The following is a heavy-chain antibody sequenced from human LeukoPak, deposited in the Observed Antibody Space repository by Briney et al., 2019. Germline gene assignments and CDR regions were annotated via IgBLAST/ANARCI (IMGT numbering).Heavy chain of an antibody. Sequence: GGSLRLSCAASGFTSSSSRMSCVRHAPGKGLEWVANIKQDGSERYYVDSVKGRFTISRDKAKNSLYLQMNTLRAEDTAVYYCARRYYDFWSGLAYYFDYWGQGTLVTVSS. J-gene: IGHJ4*02. CDR2: IKQDGSER. CDR3: ARRYYDFWSGLAYYFDY. CDR1: GFTSSSSR. V-gene: IGHV3-7*05. D-gene: IGHD3-3*01.